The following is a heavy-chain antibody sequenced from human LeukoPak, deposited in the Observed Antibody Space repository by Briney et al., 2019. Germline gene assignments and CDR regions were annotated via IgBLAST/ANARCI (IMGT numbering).Heavy chain of an antibody. Sequence: SVKVSCKASGGTFSNAGISWVRQAPGQGLEWMGWTIPILGTTKYAQKFQGRVTITTDESTRIGYMEMSSLRSQDTAVYYCARGSFCKSTSCQFFFDSWGQGTLVTVSS. CDR3: ARGSFCKSTSCQFFFDS. CDR1: GGTFSNAG. V-gene: IGHV1-69*05. J-gene: IGHJ4*02. CDR2: TIPILGTT. D-gene: IGHD2-2*01.